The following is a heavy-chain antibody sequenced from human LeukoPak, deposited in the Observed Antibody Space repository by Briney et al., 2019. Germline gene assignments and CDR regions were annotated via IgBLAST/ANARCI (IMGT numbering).Heavy chain of an antibody. CDR3: ARDEAAAADY. CDR1: GYTFTGYY. D-gene: IGHD6-13*01. CDR2: INPNSGGT. V-gene: IGHV1-2*02. J-gene: IGHJ4*02. Sequence: ASVKVSCKASGYTFTGYYMHWVRPALGLGREWMGWINPNSGGTNYAQKFQGRVTMTRDTSISTAYMELSRLRSDDTAVYYCARDEAAAADYWGQGTLVTVSS.